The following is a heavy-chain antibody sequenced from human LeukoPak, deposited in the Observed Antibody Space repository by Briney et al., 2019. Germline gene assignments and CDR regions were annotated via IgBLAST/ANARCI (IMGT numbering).Heavy chain of an antibody. CDR2: ISSSSSYI. V-gene: IGHV3-21*01. J-gene: IGHJ3*02. CDR3: ARDRKLELRAFDI. D-gene: IGHD1-7*01. CDR1: GFTFSSYS. Sequence: GGSLRLSCAASGFTFSSYSMNWVRQAPGKGLEWVSSISSSSSYIYYADSVKGRFTISRDNAKNSLYLQMNSLRAEDTAVYYCARDRKLELRAFDIWGQGTMVTVSS.